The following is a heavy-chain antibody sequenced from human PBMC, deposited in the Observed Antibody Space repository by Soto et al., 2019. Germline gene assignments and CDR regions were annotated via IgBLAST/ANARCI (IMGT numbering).Heavy chain of an antibody. CDR3: ARHFSPDSPDHHHYGMDV. CDR2: IYPGDSDT. CDR1: GYSFTSNW. J-gene: IGHJ6*02. D-gene: IGHD2-21*01. V-gene: IGHV5-51*01. Sequence: PGESLRISCKGSGYSFTSNWIGWVRQMPGKGLEWMGIIYPGDSDTRYSPSFQGQVTISADKSISTAYLQWSSLKASDTAMYYSARHFSPDSPDHHHYGMDVWGQGTTVTVSS.